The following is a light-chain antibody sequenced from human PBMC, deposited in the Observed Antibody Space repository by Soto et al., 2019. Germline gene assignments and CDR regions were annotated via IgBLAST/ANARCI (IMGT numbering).Light chain of an antibody. CDR2: EVN. Sequence: QSVLTQPPSASGSPGQSVTISCTGTSSDIGGYDFVSWYQQHPDEAPKLIIYEVNKRPSGVPDRFSGSRSGNTASLTVSGLQSEDTAEYYCNTLAVSHIVFGTGTKV. V-gene: IGLV2-8*01. CDR1: SSDIGGYDF. J-gene: IGLJ1*01. CDR3: NTLAVSHIV.